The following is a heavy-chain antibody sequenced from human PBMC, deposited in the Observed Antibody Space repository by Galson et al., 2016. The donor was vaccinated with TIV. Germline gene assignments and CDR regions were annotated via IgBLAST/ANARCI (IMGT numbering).Heavy chain of an antibody. CDR3: ARDSARHYSGAYYGDWFDS. V-gene: IGHV4-59*01. J-gene: IGHJ5*01. CDR1: GVSINGYY. CDR2: IYYTGSS. Sequence: ETLSLPCTVSGVSINGYYCSWVRQSPGNGLEWIGHIYYTGSSNYNPSLNTRATLSIDTSNSQSSLKLTSVTAADTAGYYCARDSARHYSGAYYGDWFDSWGQGVLVTVSS. D-gene: IGHD1-26*01.